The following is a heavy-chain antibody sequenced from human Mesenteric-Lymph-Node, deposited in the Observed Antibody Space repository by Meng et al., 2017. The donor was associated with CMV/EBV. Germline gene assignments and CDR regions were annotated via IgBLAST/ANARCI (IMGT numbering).Heavy chain of an antibody. CDR2: IDPSDSYT. CDR3: AREEPGADGYNY. CDR1: GYSFTSYW. V-gene: IGHV5-10-1*01. D-gene: IGHD5-24*01. Sequence: CKGSGYSFTSYWITWVRQRPGKGLEWMGRIDPSDSYTNYSPSFQGHVTISADKSISTAYLQWSSLKASDTAMYYCAREEPGADGYNYWGQGTLVTVSS. J-gene: IGHJ4*02.